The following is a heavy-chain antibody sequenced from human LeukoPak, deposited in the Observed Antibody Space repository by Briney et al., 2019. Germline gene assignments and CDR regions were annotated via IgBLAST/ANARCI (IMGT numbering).Heavy chain of an antibody. D-gene: IGHD6-6*01. CDR2: IKSKTDGGTT. V-gene: IGHV3-15*01. CDR3: TTGLAARPIGASGY. CDR1: GFTFRNAW. Sequence: PGGSLRLSCAASGFTFRNAWMSWVRQAPGKGLEWVGRIKSKTDGGTTDYAAPVKGRFTVSRDDSKNTLYLQMNSLKTEDTAVYYCTTGLAARPIGASGYWGRGTLVTVSS. J-gene: IGHJ4*02.